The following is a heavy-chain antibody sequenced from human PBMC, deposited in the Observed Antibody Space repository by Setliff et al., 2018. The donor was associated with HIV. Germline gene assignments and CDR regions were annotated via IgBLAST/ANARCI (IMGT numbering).Heavy chain of an antibody. J-gene: IGHJ6*03. CDR2: IYWDDDK. Sequence: SGPTLVNPTQTLTLTCTFSGFSLSTSGVGVGWIRQPPGKALEWLALIYWDDDKRYSPSLESRLTITKDTSKNQVVLTMTNMDPVDTATYYCAHSYCSSTSCYLHYYYYMDVWGKGTTVTVSS. CDR3: AHSYCSSTSCYLHYYYYMDV. D-gene: IGHD2-2*01. V-gene: IGHV2-5*02. CDR1: GFSLSTSGVG.